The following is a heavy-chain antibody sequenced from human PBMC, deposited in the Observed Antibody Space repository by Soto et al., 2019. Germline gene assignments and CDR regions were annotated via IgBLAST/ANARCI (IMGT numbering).Heavy chain of an antibody. CDR3: ARMSYYDILTGQYYFDY. Sequence: SGPTLVNPTAPLTLTCTVSGFSLSNARMGVSWIRQPPGKALEWLAHIFSNDENSYSTSLKSRLTIARDTSTSQVALSMTNMDPVDTATSSCARMSYYDILTGQYYFDYWGRGTLVTVSS. CDR1: GFSLSNARMG. D-gene: IGHD3-9*01. V-gene: IGHV2-26*01. J-gene: IGHJ4*02. CDR2: IFSNDEN.